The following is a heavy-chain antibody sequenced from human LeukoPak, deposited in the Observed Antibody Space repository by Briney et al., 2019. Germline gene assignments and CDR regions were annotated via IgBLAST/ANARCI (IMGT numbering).Heavy chain of an antibody. CDR1: GDSVSSKNGA. CDR2: TYYRSKWYD. V-gene: IGHV6-1*01. Sequence: SQTLSLTCAISGDSVSSKNGAWNWIRQSPSRGLEWLGRTYYRSKWYDEYADSVKGRVTISPDTSKNQFSPHVYSVTPEDTAVYYCARDLGTSGWYTFDFWGQGTLVTVSS. D-gene: IGHD6-19*01. CDR3: ARDLGTSGWYTFDF. J-gene: IGHJ5*01.